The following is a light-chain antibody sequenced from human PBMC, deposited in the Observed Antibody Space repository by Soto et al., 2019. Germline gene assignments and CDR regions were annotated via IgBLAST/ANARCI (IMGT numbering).Light chain of an antibody. CDR1: QSINNY. V-gene: IGKV1-5*03. CDR3: QQYETSPRT. Sequence: DIQMTQSPSILSGSVGDRVTITCRASQSINNYLAWYQQKPGKAPKLLIYKASSLESGVPSRFSGSGSGTDFTLTISRLDPEDFAVYYCQQYETSPRTFGQGTKVDIK. J-gene: IGKJ1*01. CDR2: KAS.